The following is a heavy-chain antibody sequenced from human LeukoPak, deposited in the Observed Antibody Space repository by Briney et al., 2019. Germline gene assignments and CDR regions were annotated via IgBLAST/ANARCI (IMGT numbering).Heavy chain of an antibody. CDR3: ARVLATQTYYYYMDV. CDR1: GYTFTGYY. D-gene: IGHD5-12*01. Sequence: ASVKVSCKASGYTFTGYYMHWVRQASGQGLEWMGRINPNSGGTNYAQKFQGRVTMTRDTSISTAYMELSRLRSDDTAVYYCARVLATQTYYYYMDVWGKGTTVTVSS. CDR2: INPNSGGT. V-gene: IGHV1-2*06. J-gene: IGHJ6*03.